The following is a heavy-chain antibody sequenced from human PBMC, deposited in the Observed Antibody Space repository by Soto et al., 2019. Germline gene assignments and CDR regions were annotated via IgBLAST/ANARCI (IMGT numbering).Heavy chain of an antibody. V-gene: IGHV4-59*01. CDR3: VGDIFPGGADQ. CDR1: GASISRYY. J-gene: IGHJ1*01. CDR2: MYYSGNA. Sequence: PSEILSLTCTVSGASISRYYWSWIRQSPGKGLEWIGYMYYSGNANYNPSLRSRITISVDTSKNQFSLNLNSVTAADTAFYYCVGDIFPGGADQWGPGILVTVSS. D-gene: IGHD3-9*01.